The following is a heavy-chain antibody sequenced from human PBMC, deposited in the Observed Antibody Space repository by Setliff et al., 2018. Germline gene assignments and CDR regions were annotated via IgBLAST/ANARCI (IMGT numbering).Heavy chain of an antibody. CDR1: GMSFSEHY. D-gene: IGHD3-22*01. Sequence: PSETLSLTCVVDGMSFSEHYWGWIRQPPGKGLEWIASTYYSGSTYYNPSLKSRVTISVDTSKNQFSLKLTSVTAADTAVYYCARAPRYFDPTGSYFDFWGQGTLVTVSS. V-gene: IGHV4-34*01. CDR2: TYYSGST. J-gene: IGHJ4*02. CDR3: ARAPRYFDPTGSYFDF.